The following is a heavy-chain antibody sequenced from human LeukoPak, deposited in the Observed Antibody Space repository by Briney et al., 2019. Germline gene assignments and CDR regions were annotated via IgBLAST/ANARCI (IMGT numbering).Heavy chain of an antibody. CDR3: ARAMDV. CDR1: GFTFSSYG. J-gene: IGHJ6*03. CDR2: IKQDGSEI. Sequence: PGGSLRLSCAASGFTFSSYGMHWVRQAPGKGLEWVATIKQDGSEIYYVDSVKGRFTISRDNAKNSLYLQMNSLRAEDTAVYYCARAMDVWGKGTTVTVSS. V-gene: IGHV3-7*01.